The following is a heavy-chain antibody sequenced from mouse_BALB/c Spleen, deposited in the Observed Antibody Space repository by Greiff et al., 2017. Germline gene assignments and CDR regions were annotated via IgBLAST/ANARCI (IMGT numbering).Heavy chain of an antibody. D-gene: IGHD1-1*01. CDR2: INSNGGST. CDR3: ARDTTYYFDY. J-gene: IGHJ2*01. CDR1: GFTFSSYG. V-gene: IGHV5-6-3*01. Sequence: EVHLVESGGGLVQPGGSLKLSCAASGFTFSSYGMSCVRQTPDKRLELVATINSNGGSTYYPDSVKGRFTISRDNAKNTLYLQMSSLKSEDTAMYYCARDTTYYFDYWGQGTTLTVSS.